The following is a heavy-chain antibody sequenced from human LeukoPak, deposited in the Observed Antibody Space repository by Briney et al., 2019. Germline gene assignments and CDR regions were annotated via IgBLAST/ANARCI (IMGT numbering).Heavy chain of an antibody. CDR3: AREAILTGYQNWFDP. CDR2: IYYSWST. J-gene: IGHJ5*02. D-gene: IGHD3-9*01. CDR1: GGSISSGDYY. V-gene: IGHV4-30-4*01. Sequence: SETLSLTCTVSGGSISSGDYYWSWIRQPPGKGLERIGYIYYSWSTYYNPSLKSPITISVDTSKTQFSLKLSSVTAADTAVYYCAREAILTGYQNWFDPWGQGTLVTVSS.